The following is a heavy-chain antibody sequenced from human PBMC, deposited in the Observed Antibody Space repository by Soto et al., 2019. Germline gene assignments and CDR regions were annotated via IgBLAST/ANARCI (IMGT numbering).Heavy chain of an antibody. Sequence: EVQLLQSGAGLIQPGGSLRLSCAASGFTFSSYAMSWVRQAPGQGLEWVSDISGSCGITYYADSVKGRFTISRDNSKNTVDLQIHSGRAADTSVSYSAKGQRSHAPAARNYFDYWGQGTLVTVSS. CDR3: AKGQRSHAPAARNYFDY. V-gene: IGHV3-23*01. J-gene: IGHJ4*02. CDR1: GFTFSSYA. CDR2: ISGSCGIT. D-gene: IGHD2-2*01.